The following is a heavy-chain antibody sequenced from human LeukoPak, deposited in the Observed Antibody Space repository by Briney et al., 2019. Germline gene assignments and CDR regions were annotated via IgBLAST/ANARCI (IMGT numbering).Heavy chain of an antibody. Sequence: GGSLRLSCAASGFTFSSYAMSWVRQAPGKGLEWVADISDSGGLTHYADSVKGRFTISRDISNNTLYLQVNSLRAEDTAVYYCAKGKVQQWGVPEYWGQGTLLTVSS. CDR3: AKGKVQQWGVPEY. V-gene: IGHV3-23*01. J-gene: IGHJ4*02. CDR2: ISDSGGLT. D-gene: IGHD1-26*01. CDR1: GFTFSSYA.